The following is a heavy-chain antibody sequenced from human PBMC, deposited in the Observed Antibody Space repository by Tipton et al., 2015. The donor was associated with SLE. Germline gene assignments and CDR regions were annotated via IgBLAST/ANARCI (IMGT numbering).Heavy chain of an antibody. Sequence: TLSLTCTVSGGSISSSSYYWGWIRQPPGKGLEWIGSIYYSGSIYYNPSLKSRVTISVDTSENQFSLKLRSVTAADTAVYFCARGDVDWGQGTLVTVSS. CDR3: ARGDVD. D-gene: IGHD5-24*01. J-gene: IGHJ4*02. CDR2: IYYSGSI. V-gene: IGHV4-39*01. CDR1: GGSISSSSYY.